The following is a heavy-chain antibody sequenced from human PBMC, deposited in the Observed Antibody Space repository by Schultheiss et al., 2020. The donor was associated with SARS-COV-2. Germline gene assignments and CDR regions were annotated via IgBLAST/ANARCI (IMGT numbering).Heavy chain of an antibody. J-gene: IGHJ4*02. Sequence: GGSLRLSCAASGFTFSSYGMHWVRQAPGKGLEWVAVISYDGGNEYCADSVKGRFTISRDNAKNSLYLQMNSLRAEDTAVYYCAKDVNAHWGQGTLVTVSS. CDR1: GFTFSSYG. V-gene: IGHV3-30*18. CDR2: ISYDGGNE. CDR3: AKDVNAH.